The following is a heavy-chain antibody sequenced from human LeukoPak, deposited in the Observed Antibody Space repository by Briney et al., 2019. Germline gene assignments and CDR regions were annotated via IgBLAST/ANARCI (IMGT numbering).Heavy chain of an antibody. CDR3: ARADFGDNSDY. CDR2: IYTSGST. Sequence: SQTLSLTCTVSGGSISSGSYYWSWIRQPPGKGLEWIGRIYTSGSTNYNPSLKSRVTISVDTSKNQFSLKLSSVTAADTAVYYCARADFGDNSDYWGQGTLVTVSS. D-gene: IGHD2-21*01. J-gene: IGHJ4*02. CDR1: GGSISSGSYY. V-gene: IGHV4-61*02.